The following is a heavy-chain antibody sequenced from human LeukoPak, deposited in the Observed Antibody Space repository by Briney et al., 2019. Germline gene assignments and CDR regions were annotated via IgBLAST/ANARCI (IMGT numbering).Heavy chain of an antibody. CDR3: ASWAAAGTKEVY. CDR2: INWNGGST. D-gene: IGHD6-13*01. CDR1: GFTFDDYG. Sequence: GGSLRLSCAASGFTFDDYGMSWVRQAPGKGLEWVSGINWNGGSTGYADSVKGRFTISRDNAKDSLYLQMNSLRAEDTALYYCASWAAAGTKEVYWGQGTLVTVSS. J-gene: IGHJ4*02. V-gene: IGHV3-20*04.